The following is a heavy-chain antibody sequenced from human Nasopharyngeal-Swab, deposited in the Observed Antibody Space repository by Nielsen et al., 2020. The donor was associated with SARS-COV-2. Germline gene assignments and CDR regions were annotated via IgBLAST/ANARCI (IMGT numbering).Heavy chain of an antibody. Sequence: GESLKISCAASGLSVSSNYMSWVRQAPGKGLEWVSIIYPGGSTYYADSVKGRFTLSRDSSWNTLYLQMNSLRAEDTALYYCASVYYGSGSYLHPDYWGQGTLVTVSS. J-gene: IGHJ4*02. CDR2: IYPGGST. CDR1: GLSVSSNY. D-gene: IGHD3-10*01. V-gene: IGHV3-53*01. CDR3: ASVYYGSGSYLHPDY.